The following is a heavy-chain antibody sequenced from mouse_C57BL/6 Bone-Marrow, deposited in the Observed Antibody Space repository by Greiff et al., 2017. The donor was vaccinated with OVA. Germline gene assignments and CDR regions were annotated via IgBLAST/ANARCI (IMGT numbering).Heavy chain of an antibody. V-gene: IGHV1-26*01. CDR3: ARRGTYYSNPFDY. CDR2: INPNNGGT. D-gene: IGHD2-5*01. Sequence: VQLQQSGPELVKPGASVKISCKASGYTFTDYYMNWVKQSHGKSLEWIGDINPNNGGTSYNQKFKGKATLTVDKSSSTAYMELRSLTSEDSAVYYCARRGTYYSNPFDYWGQGTTLTVSS. CDR1: GYTFTDYY. J-gene: IGHJ2*01.